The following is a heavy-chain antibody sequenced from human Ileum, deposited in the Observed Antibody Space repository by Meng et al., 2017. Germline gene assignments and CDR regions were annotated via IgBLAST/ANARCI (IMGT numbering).Heavy chain of an antibody. V-gene: IGHV5-51*01. Sequence: GESLKISCKGSGYSFACYWIGWVRQMPGKGLEWMGIIFPDDSRTKYNPSFEGQVTILADKYINTAYLQWSDLKASDTAMYYCAGFIGPTFMANWFDTWGQGTLVTVSS. CDR2: IFPDDSRT. CDR1: GYSFACYW. J-gene: IGHJ5*02. CDR3: AGFIGPTFMANWFDT. D-gene: IGHD5-24*01.